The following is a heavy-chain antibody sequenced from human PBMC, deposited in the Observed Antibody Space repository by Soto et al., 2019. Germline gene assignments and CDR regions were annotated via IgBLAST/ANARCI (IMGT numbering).Heavy chain of an antibody. CDR3: AREGGSYLYFDY. D-gene: IGHD1-26*01. Sequence: SVKVSGKASGGTFSSYAISCVLQAPGQGLEWMGGIIPIFGTANYAQKFQGRVTITADESTSTAYMELSSLRSEDTAVYYCAREGGSYLYFDYWGQGTLVTVSS. CDR1: GGTFSSYA. CDR2: IIPIFGTA. V-gene: IGHV1-69*01. J-gene: IGHJ4*02.